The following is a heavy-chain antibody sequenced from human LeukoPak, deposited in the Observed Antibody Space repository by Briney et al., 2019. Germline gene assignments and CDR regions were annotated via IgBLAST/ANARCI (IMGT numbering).Heavy chain of an antibody. CDR3: TRGLPTDKIDY. V-gene: IGHV4-30-4*01. J-gene: IGHJ4*02. D-gene: IGHD4-17*01. CDR1: GGSISGGDYI. Sequence: PSQTLSLTCTVSGGSISGGDYIWTWIRQPPGKGLEWIGRMHYGGSPSYNPSLQSRVTISADTSKNQFSLNVYSVTAADTAVYYCTRGLPTDKIDYWGQGTLVTVSS. CDR2: MHYGGSP.